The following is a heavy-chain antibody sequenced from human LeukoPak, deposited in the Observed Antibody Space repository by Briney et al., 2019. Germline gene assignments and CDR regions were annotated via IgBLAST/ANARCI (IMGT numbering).Heavy chain of an antibody. Sequence: PSETLSLTCTVSGGSIASSSYYWGWIRQPPGKRLEWIGSIYFSGTTNYNPSLKSRVTISLDTSKSQFSLNPISVTAADTAVYYCATDSGVGTMSDWGQGTLVTVSS. J-gene: IGHJ4*02. CDR3: ATDSGVGTMSD. CDR2: IYFSGTT. CDR1: GGSIASSSYY. V-gene: IGHV4-39*07. D-gene: IGHD1-26*01.